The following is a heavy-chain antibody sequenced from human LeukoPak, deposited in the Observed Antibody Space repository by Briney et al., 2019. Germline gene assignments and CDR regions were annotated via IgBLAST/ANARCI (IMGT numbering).Heavy chain of an antibody. D-gene: IGHD2-8*02. CDR3: ARAGDESTGHYDSLHF. J-gene: IGHJ3*01. Sequence: GASVKLSCKASGYTFNKNHIHWVRQAPGQGPEWMGLIKPKSGATDSAQQFQRRLTMTRDTSIGTASMDLSGLRLDDTVIYYCARAGDESTGHYDSLHFWGQGTMVTVSS. V-gene: IGHV1-2*02. CDR1: GYTFNKNH. CDR2: IKPKSGAT.